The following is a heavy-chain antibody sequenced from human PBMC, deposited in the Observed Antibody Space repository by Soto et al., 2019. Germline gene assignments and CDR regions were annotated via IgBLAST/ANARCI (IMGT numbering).Heavy chain of an antibody. CDR1: GFTFSSYA. D-gene: IGHD6-19*01. V-gene: IGHV3-30-3*01. J-gene: IGHJ4*02. Sequence: QVQLVESGGGVVQPGRSLRLSCAASGFTFSSYAMHWVRQAPGKGLEWVAVISYDGSNKYYADSVKGRFTISRDNSKNTLYLQMNSLRAEDTAVYYCARDGGWYSFDYWGQGTLDTVSS. CDR3: ARDGGWYSFDY. CDR2: ISYDGSNK.